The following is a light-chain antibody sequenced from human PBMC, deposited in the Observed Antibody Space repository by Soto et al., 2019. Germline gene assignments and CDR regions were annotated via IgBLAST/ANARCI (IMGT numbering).Light chain of an antibody. CDR2: EVS. CDR3: CSYAGSSTYV. J-gene: IGLJ1*01. CDR1: SSDVGSYNL. V-gene: IGLV2-23*02. Sequence: QSVLTQPASVSGSPGQSITISCTGTSSDVGSYNLVSWYQQHPGKAPKLMIYEVSKRPSGVSNRFSGSKSGNTASLTISGLQAEDVADYYCCSYAGSSTYVFGTG.